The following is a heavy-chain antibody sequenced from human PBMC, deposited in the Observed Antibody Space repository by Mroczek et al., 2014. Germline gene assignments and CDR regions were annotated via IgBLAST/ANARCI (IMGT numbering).Heavy chain of an antibody. CDR2: IWYDGSNK. CDR1: GFTFSSYG. V-gene: IGHV3-33*01. J-gene: IGHJ4*02. D-gene: IGHD6-13*01. CDR3: ARGSNGIPGIAAAGTNGAFDY. Sequence: QVQLVESGGGVVQPGRSLRLSCAASGFTFSSYGMHWVRQAPGKGLEWVAVIWYDGSNKYYADSVKGRFTISRDNSKNTLYLQMNSLRAEDTAVYYCARGSNGIPGIAAAGTNGAFDYWGQGTLVTVSS.